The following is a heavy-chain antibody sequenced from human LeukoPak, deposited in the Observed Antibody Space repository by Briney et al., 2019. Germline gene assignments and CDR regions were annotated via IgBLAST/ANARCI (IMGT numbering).Heavy chain of an antibody. CDR2: ISGSGGST. J-gene: IGHJ6*03. CDR3: AKGGPSGIRYFDWLLLDYYYYYMDV. V-gene: IGHV3-23*01. CDR1: GFTFSSYA. Sequence: GGSLRLSCAASGFTFSSYAMSWVRQAPGKGLEWVSAISGSGGSTYYADSVKGRFTNSRDNSKNTLYLQMNSLRAEDTAVYYCAKGGPSGIRYFDWLLLDYYYYYMDVWGKGTTVTVSS. D-gene: IGHD3-9*01.